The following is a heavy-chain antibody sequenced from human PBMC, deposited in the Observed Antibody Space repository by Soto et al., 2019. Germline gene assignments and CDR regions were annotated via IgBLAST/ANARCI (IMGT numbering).Heavy chain of an antibody. CDR2: IYSGGST. CDR3: ARGPDDFWSSYYDYYYYYMDV. CDR1: GFTVSSNY. V-gene: IGHV3-66*01. J-gene: IGHJ6*03. D-gene: IGHD3-3*01. Sequence: GGSLRLSCAASGFTVSSNYMSWVRQAPGKGLEWVSVIYSGGSTYYADSVKGRFTISRDNSKNTLYLQMNSLRAEDTAVFYCARGPDDFWSSYYDYYYYYMDVWGKGTTVTVSS.